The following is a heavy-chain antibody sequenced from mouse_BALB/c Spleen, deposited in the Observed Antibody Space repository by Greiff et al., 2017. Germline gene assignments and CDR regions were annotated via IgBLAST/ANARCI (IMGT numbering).Heavy chain of an antibody. Sequence: EVQGVESGGGLVQPGGSRKLSCAASGFTFSSFGMHWVRQAPEKGLEWVAYISSGSSTIYYADTVKGRFTISRDNPKNTLFLQMTSLRSEDTAMYYCARSLYGYYAMDYWGQGTSVTVSS. V-gene: IGHV5-17*02. CDR3: ARSLYGYYAMDY. CDR1: GFTFSSFG. J-gene: IGHJ4*01. D-gene: IGHD2-10*02. CDR2: ISSGSSTI.